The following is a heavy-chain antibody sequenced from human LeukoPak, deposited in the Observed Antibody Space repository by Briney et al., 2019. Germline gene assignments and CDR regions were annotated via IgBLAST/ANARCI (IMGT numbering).Heavy chain of an antibody. Sequence: ASVKVSCKASGYTFTSYYMHWVRQAPGPRLEGMGIIRPSGVSTSYAQKFQGTVTMTRDTSTSTVYMELSSLTSEVTAVYYCATGILIRLDIVVVPAARGWFDPWGQGTLVTVSS. CDR3: ATGILIRLDIVVVPAARGWFDP. CDR1: GYTFTSYY. J-gene: IGHJ5*02. D-gene: IGHD2-2*01. CDR2: IRPSGVST. V-gene: IGHV1-46*01.